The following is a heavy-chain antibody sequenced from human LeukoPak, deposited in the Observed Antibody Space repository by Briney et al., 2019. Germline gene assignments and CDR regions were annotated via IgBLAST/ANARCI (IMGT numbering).Heavy chain of an antibody. CDR2: IYPGDSDT. Sequence: RGESLKISCKGSGYSFTSYWIGWVRQMPGKGLEWMGIIYPGDSDTRYSPSFQGQVTISADKSISTAYLQWSSLKASDTAVYYCARHNTPLLLWFGELWGAFDIWGQGTMVTVSS. J-gene: IGHJ3*02. CDR1: GYSFTSYW. D-gene: IGHD3-10*01. V-gene: IGHV5-51*01. CDR3: ARHNTPLLLWFGELWGAFDI.